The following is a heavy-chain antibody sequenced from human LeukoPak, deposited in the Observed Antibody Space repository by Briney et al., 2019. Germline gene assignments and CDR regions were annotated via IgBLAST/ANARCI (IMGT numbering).Heavy chain of an antibody. CDR1: GYTFTSYC. J-gene: IGHJ5*02. V-gene: IGHV1-18*04. Sequence: ASVKVSCKASGYTFTSYCMNWVRQAPGQGLEWMGGINPYTGNTNYPRELQGRVTMTRDTSTTTACMELSSPRSDDTAVYYGARAAKWREGRSGSNSLDLWGQGTLVTVSS. CDR2: INPYTGNT. D-gene: IGHD3-3*01. CDR3: ARAAKWREGRSGSNSLDL.